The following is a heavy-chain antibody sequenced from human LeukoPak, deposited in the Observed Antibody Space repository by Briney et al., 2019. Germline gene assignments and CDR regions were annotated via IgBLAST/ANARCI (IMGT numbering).Heavy chain of an antibody. V-gene: IGHV7-4-1*02. Sequence: ASVNVSCKASGYTFTTYGMNWVRQAPGQGLEWMGWINTNTGNPAYAQGFTGRFVFSLDTSVSTAYLQISSLKAEDTAVYYCAREWFYDSSGYAFDIWGQGTMVIVSS. CDR2: INTNTGNP. CDR3: AREWFYDSSGYAFDI. J-gene: IGHJ3*02. D-gene: IGHD3-22*01. CDR1: GYTFTTYG.